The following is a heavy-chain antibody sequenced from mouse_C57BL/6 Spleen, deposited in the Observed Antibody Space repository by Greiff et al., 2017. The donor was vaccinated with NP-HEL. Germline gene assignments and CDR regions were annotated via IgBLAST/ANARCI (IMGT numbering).Heavy chain of an antibody. CDR2: INYDGSST. CDR3: ARDRRYFDV. CDR1: GFTFSDYY. Sequence: EVQRVESEGGLVQPGSSMKLSCTASGFTFSDYYMAWVRQVPEKGLEWVANINYDGSSTYYLDSLKSRFIISRDNAKNILYLQMSSLKSEDTDTYYCARDRRYFDVWGTGTTVTVSS. J-gene: IGHJ1*03. V-gene: IGHV5-16*01.